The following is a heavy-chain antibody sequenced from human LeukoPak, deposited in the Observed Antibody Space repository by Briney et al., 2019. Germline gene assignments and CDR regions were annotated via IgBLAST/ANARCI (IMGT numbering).Heavy chain of an antibody. CDR1: VGSISSSTYY. CDR2: IYNSGST. J-gene: IGHJ1*01. CDR3: ARHSWGLPPAEYFQH. D-gene: IGHD3-16*01. V-gene: IGHV4-39*01. Sequence: PSETLSLTCNVSVGSISSSTYYWGGIRQPPRKGLEWIGSIYNSGSTYYNPSLKSRVTIAVDTSKNQFSLKLSSVTAADTAVYYCARHSWGLPPAEYFQHWGQGTLVTVSS.